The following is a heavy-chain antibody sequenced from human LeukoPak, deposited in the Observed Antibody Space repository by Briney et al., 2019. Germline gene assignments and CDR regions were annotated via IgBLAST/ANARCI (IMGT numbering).Heavy chain of an antibody. J-gene: IGHJ5*02. CDR2: IYYSGST. Sequence: PSETLSLTCTVSGGSISSYYWSWIRQPPGKGLEWIGYIYYSGSTNYNPSLKSRVTISVDTSKNQFSLKLSSVTAADTAVYYCARDTCSSTSCYRGWFDPWGQGALVTVSS. D-gene: IGHD2-2*02. V-gene: IGHV4-59*01. CDR3: ARDTCSSTSCYRGWFDP. CDR1: GGSISSYY.